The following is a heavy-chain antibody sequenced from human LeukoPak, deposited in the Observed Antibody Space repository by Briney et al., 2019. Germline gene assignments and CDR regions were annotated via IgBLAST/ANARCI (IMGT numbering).Heavy chain of an antibody. D-gene: IGHD2-15*01. V-gene: IGHV3-30*02. Sequence: PGGSLRLSCAASGFTFRSYGMQWVRQAPGKGLEWVAYTRDDGSKNWYGDSVKGRFTISRDNPKNTLYLQMKSLRGEDTAVYYCTNGDCRGGRCSSGAYWGQGTLVTVSS. CDR2: TRDDGSKN. CDR1: GFTFRSYG. CDR3: TNGDCRGGRCSSGAY. J-gene: IGHJ4*02.